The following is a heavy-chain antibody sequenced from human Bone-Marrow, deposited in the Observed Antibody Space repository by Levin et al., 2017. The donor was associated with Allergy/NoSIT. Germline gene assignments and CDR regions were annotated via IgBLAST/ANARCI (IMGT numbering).Heavy chain of an antibody. CDR1: GGSFSGFY. Sequence: KASETLSLTCAVYGGSFSGFYWSWIRQPPGKGLEWIGEINHSGSANYNPSLKSRVSISIDTSKNQFSLRLNSVTAADTAVYYCARWRRLLWFGDGFYFDHWGQGALVTVSS. D-gene: IGHD3-10*01. J-gene: IGHJ4*02. V-gene: IGHV4-34*01. CDR2: INHSGSA. CDR3: ARWRRLLWFGDGFYFDH.